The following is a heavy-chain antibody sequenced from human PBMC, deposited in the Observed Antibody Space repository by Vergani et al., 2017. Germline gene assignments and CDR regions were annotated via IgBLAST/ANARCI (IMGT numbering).Heavy chain of an antibody. Sequence: QVQLQESGPGLVKPSETLTLTCTVSGGSISSYYWSWIRQPPGKGLEWIGYIYYSGSTNYNPSLKSRVTISVDTSKNQFSLKLSSVTAADTAVYYCARQYMVRGENXFDPWGQGTLVTVSS. V-gene: IGHV4-59*01. CDR1: GGSISSYY. J-gene: IGHJ5*02. CDR3: ARQYMVRGENXFDP. CDR2: IYYSGST. D-gene: IGHD3-10*01.